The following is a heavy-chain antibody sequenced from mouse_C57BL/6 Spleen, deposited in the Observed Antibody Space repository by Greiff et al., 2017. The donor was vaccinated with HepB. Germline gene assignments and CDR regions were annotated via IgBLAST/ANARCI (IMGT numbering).Heavy chain of an antibody. CDR1: GFSLTSYG. J-gene: IGHJ2*01. CDR3: ACLDYDRYYFDY. D-gene: IGHD2-4*01. CDR2: IWSGGST. V-gene: IGHV2-2*01. Sequence: VQVVESGPGLVQPSQSLSITCTVSGFSLTSYGVHWVRQSPGKGLEWLGVIWSGGSTDYNAAFISRLSISKDNSKSQVFFKMNSLQADDTAIYYCACLDYDRYYFDYWGQGTTLTVSS.